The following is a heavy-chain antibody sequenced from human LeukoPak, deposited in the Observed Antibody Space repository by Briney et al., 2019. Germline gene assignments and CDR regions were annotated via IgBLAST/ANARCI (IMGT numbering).Heavy chain of an antibody. J-gene: IGHJ3*02. CDR2: IYYSGST. D-gene: IGHD3-10*01. CDR3: ARDPKLLWFGEADAFDI. CDR1: GGSISSGGYY. V-gene: IGHV4-31*03. Sequence: SETLSLTCTVSGGSISSGGYYWSWIRQHPGKGLEWIGYIYYSGSTYYNPSLKSRVTISVDTSKNQFSLKLSSVTAADTAVYYCARDPKLLWFGEADAFDIWSQGTMVTVSS.